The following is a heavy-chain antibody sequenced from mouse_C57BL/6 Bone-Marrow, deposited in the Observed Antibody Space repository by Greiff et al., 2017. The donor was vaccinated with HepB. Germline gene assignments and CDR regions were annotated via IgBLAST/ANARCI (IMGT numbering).Heavy chain of an antibody. Sequence: VQLQQPGAELVKPGASVKVSCKASGYTFTSYWMHWVKQRPGQGLEWIGRIHPSGSDTNYNQKFKGKATLTVDKSSSTAYMQLSSLTSEDSAVYYCEIVGWVAYWGQGTLVTVSA. J-gene: IGHJ3*01. CDR2: IHPSGSDT. CDR1: GYTFTSYW. CDR3: EIVGWVAY. V-gene: IGHV1-74*01. D-gene: IGHD2-3*01.